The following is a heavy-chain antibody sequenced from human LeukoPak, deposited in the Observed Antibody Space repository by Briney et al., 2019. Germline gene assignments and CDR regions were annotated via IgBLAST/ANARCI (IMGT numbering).Heavy chain of an antibody. CDR1: GYTFTGYY. CDR2: INPNSGGT. D-gene: IGHD2-2*02. V-gene: IGHV1-2*02. Sequence: ASVKVSCKASGYTFTGYYMHWVRQAPGQGLEWMGWINPNSGGTNYAQKFQGRVTMTRDTSISTAYMEPSRLRSDDTAVYYCARDLDCSSTSCYTSDYYYYYGMDVWGQGTTVTVSS. J-gene: IGHJ6*02. CDR3: ARDLDCSSTSCYTSDYYYYYGMDV.